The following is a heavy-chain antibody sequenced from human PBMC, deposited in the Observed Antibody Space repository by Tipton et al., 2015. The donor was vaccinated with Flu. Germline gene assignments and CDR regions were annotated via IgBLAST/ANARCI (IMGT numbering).Heavy chain of an antibody. CDR2: IYTSGST. CDR3: ASYSSSPTRGAFDI. Sequence: TLSLTCTVSGGSISSYYWSWIRQPAGKGLEWIGRIYTSGSTNYYPSLKSRVTMSVDTSKNQFSLKLSSVTAADTAVYYCASYSSSPTRGAFDIWGQGTMVTVSS. V-gene: IGHV4-4*07. J-gene: IGHJ3*02. CDR1: GGSISSYY. D-gene: IGHD6-13*01.